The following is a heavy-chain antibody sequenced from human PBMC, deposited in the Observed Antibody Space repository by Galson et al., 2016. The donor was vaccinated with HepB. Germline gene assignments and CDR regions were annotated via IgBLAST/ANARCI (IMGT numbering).Heavy chain of an antibody. CDR1: GGTFSSSA. CDR3: AKTLTAFDH. Sequence: SVKVSCKASGGTFSSSAISWVRQAPGQGLEWMGGIIPMSGTADYAQKFQGKVTITADESTTTVYMEVSSLRSEDTAVYYCAKTLTAFDHWGQGTLVAVSS. V-gene: IGHV1-69*13. CDR2: IIPMSGTA. D-gene: IGHD2-21*02. J-gene: IGHJ4*02.